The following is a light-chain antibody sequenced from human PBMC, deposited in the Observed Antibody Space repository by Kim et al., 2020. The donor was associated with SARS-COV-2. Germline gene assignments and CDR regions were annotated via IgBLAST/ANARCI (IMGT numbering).Light chain of an antibody. V-gene: IGKV3-15*01. CDR2: CAS. CDR3: QQYNLWPPSLT. CDR1: RLISIN. Sequence: PCERATLSCTSGRLISINLAWYPWNPDRSPRLLIYCASTRATGVPARYSASGSGTALPLTISSIQSEDFAVYYCQQYNLWPPSLTFGGGTKVDIK. J-gene: IGKJ4*01.